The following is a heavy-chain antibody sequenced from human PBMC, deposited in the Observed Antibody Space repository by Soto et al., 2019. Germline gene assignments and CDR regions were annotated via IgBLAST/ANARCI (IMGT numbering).Heavy chain of an antibody. CDR1: GGSIRSSSYS. Sequence: PSETLSLTCRVSGGSIRSSSYSWGWIRQPPGKGLEWIGTIYYSGSTHYNPSLEGRVAISADTPNNQLSLRLSSVTAADTAVYYCGRQPGHCGSTTCFGYYSVDVWGQGTMVTVSS. J-gene: IGHJ6*02. CDR3: GRQPGHCGSTTCFGYYSVDV. D-gene: IGHD2-2*01. CDR2: IYYSGST. V-gene: IGHV4-39*01.